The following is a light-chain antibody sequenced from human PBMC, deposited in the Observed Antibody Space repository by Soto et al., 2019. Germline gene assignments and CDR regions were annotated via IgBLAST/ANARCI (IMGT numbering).Light chain of an antibody. CDR3: QQYNNWPPWT. CDR2: AAS. J-gene: IGKJ1*01. Sequence: EIVMTQSPGTLSVSPGERATLSCRASQSVSSNLAWYQQKPGQAPRLLIYAASTRATGIPARFSGSGSGTEFTLTISSLQSEDFAVYYCQQYNNWPPWTFGQGTKVDIK. CDR1: QSVSSN. V-gene: IGKV3-15*01.